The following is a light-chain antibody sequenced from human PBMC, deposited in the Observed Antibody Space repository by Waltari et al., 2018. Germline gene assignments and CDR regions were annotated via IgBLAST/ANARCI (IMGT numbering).Light chain of an antibody. CDR3: QYFDNLPIFT. V-gene: IGKV1-33*01. Sequence: DIQLTQSPSSLAASVGDRVTLTCRASQDIGGYLNWYQQQPGKAPKLLIYKTSILNTGVPSRFSGGSSKIDYTLTITSLQPEDIGTYYCQYFDNLPIFTFGPGTKVEIK. J-gene: IGKJ2*01. CDR1: QDIGGY. CDR2: KTS.